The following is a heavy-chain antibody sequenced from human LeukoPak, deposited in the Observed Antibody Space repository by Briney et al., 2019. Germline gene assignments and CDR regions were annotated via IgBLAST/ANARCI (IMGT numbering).Heavy chain of an antibody. J-gene: IGHJ4*02. CDR2: IIPIFGTA. Sequence: EASVKVSCKASGGTFSSYAISWVRQAPGQGLEWMGGIIPIFGTANYAQKFQGRVTMTRDTSTSTVYMELSSLRSEDTAVYYCARRGSGSYYDFDYWGQGTLVTVSS. CDR1: GGTFSSYA. D-gene: IGHD3-10*01. V-gene: IGHV1-69*05. CDR3: ARRGSGSYYDFDY.